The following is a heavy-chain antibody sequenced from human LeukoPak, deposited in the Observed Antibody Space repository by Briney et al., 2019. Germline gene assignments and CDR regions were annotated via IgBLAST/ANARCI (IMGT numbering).Heavy chain of an antibody. Sequence: ASVKVSCKASGYTFTDYYMHWVRQAPGQGLEWMGWVNPNNGGTGYAQKFQGRVSMTRDTSINTAYMELSRLTSDDTAVYYCARLFLEWSQNHDPWGQGTLVTVSS. CDR2: VNPNNGGT. CDR3: ARLFLEWSQNHDP. J-gene: IGHJ5*02. D-gene: IGHD3-3*01. V-gene: IGHV1-2*02. CDR1: GYTFTDYY.